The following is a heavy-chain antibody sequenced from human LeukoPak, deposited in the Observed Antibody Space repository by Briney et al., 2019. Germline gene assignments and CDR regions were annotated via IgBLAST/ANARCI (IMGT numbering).Heavy chain of an antibody. CDR3: ARVPREIYYYEGLFDY. Sequence: VGSLRLSCAASGFTFSSYSMNWVRQAPGKGLEWVSSISSSSSYIYYADSVKGRFTISRDNAKNSLYLQMNSLRAEDTAVYYCARVPREIYYYEGLFDYWGQGTLVTVSS. D-gene: IGHD3-22*01. CDR2: ISSSSSYI. J-gene: IGHJ4*02. CDR1: GFTFSSYS. V-gene: IGHV3-21*01.